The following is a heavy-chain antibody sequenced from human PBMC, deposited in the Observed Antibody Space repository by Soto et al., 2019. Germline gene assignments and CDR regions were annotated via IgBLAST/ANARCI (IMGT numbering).Heavy chain of an antibody. V-gene: IGHV4-31*03. CDR3: ARSEGSCSGGSCYRYYYYYMAV. CDR2: IYYSGST. D-gene: IGHD2-15*01. Sequence: QVQLQESGPGLVKPSQTLSLTCTVSGGSISSGGYYWSWIPQHPGKGLEWIGYIYYSGSTYYNPALKRRVTLSVDTSKNQFSLKLSSVTAADTAVYYCARSEGSCSGGSCYRYYYYYMAVWGKGTTVTVSS. CDR1: GGSISSGGYY. J-gene: IGHJ6*03.